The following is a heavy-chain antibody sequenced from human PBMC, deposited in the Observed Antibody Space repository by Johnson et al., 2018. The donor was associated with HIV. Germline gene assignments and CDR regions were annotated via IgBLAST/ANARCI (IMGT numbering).Heavy chain of an antibody. CDR3: ARASDAFDI. Sequence: VQLVESGGGLVQPGGSLRLSCAASGLTISDNYMSWVRQAPGKGLEWVAVLYSGGDIYYADSVKGRFTISRDNSKNTLYLQMNSLRAEDTAVYYCARASDAFDIWGQGTMVTVSS. V-gene: IGHV3-66*01. CDR2: LYSGGDI. CDR1: GLTISDNY. J-gene: IGHJ3*02.